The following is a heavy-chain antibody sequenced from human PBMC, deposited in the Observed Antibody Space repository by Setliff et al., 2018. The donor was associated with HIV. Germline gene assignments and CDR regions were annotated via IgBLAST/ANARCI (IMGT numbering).Heavy chain of an antibody. CDR1: GYTFPHSW. Sequence: PGESLKISCKCSGYTFPHSWIGWVRQMPGKGLEWMGIISPDDSDSRYSPSFQGQVTISADKSISTAYLQWSSLKASDTAMYYCATSPGTYSSSSASYFDYWGQGTLVTVSS. D-gene: IGHD6-6*01. V-gene: IGHV5-51*01. J-gene: IGHJ4*02. CDR3: ATSPGTYSSSSASYFDY. CDR2: ISPDDSDS.